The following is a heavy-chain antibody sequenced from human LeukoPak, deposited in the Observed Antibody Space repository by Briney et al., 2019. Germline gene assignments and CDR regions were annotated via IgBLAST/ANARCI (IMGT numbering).Heavy chain of an antibody. J-gene: IGHJ4*02. Sequence: GGSLRLSCAASGFTFSSYDMHWVRQATGEGLEWVSAIGVAANTFYSGSVKGRFTISRENAKNSLYLLMSSLRAEDTAVYYCARQNTPHGNFDYWGQGTLVTVSS. CDR3: ARQNTPHGNFDY. V-gene: IGHV3-13*01. CDR1: GFTFSSYD. D-gene: IGHD1-26*01. CDR2: IGVAANT.